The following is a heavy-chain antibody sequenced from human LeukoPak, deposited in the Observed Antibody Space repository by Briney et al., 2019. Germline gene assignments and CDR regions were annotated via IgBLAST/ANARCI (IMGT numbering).Heavy chain of an antibody. V-gene: IGHV3-74*01. D-gene: IGHD2-15*01. J-gene: IGHJ4*02. CDR1: GFTFSSYW. CDR3: AKQLGYCSDGSCYFPY. CDR2: INKDGSST. Sequence: PGGSLRLSCAASGFTFSSYWMHWVRQVPGKGLEWVSRINKDGSSTSNADSVKGRFTISRDNSKSTLCLQMNSLRAEDTAVYYCAKQLGYCSDGSCYFPYWGQGTLVTVSS.